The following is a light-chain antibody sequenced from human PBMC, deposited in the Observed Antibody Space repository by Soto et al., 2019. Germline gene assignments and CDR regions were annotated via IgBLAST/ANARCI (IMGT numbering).Light chain of an antibody. CDR1: SSNIGGTNY. CDR2: SNN. J-gene: IGLJ2*01. V-gene: IGLV1-47*02. Sequence: QSVLTQPPSASGTPGQRVFISCSGSSSNIGGTNYAYWYQQLPGAAPKLLMHSNNLRPSGVPERISGSKSGTSASLAISGLLSEDEAVYYCASWDDRLGAVIFGGGTKLTVL. CDR3: ASWDDRLGAVI.